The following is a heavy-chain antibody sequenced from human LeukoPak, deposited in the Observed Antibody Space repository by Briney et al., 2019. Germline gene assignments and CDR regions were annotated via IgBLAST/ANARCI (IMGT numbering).Heavy chain of an antibody. CDR3: ASASYDSSGYYEFDY. Sequence: PSETLSLTCTVSGGSISSSSYYWGWIRQPPGKGLEWIGSIYYSGSTYYNPSLKSRVTISVDTSKNHFSLKLSSVTAADTAVFYCASASYDSSGYYEFDYWGQGTLVTVSS. CDR2: IYYSGST. V-gene: IGHV4-39*02. J-gene: IGHJ4*02. D-gene: IGHD3-22*01. CDR1: GGSISSSSYY.